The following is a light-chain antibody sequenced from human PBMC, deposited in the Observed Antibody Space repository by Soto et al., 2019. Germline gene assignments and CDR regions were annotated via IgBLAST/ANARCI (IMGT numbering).Light chain of an antibody. V-gene: IGKV3-20*01. J-gene: IGKJ1*01. CDR2: GVS. Sequence: ETVLTQSPGTLSLSPGERATLSCRASQSVSSSKLAWFQQRPGQAPRLLIYGVSSRATGIPDRFSGSGSGTDFTLTNSSLEPEDFAVYYCHQYVNPPLTFGQGTKGEIK. CDR3: HQYVNPPLT. CDR1: QSVSSSK.